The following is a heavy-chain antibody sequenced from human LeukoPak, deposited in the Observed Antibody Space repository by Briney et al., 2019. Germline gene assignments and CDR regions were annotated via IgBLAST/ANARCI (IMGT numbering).Heavy chain of an antibody. CDR1: GGSFSGYY. CDR3: ARDQGYYDSSGYYDWFDP. D-gene: IGHD3-22*01. CDR2: IYYSGST. V-gene: IGHV4-59*01. J-gene: IGHJ5*02. Sequence: SETLSLTCAVYGGSFSGYYRSWIRQPPGKGLEWIGHIYYSGSTNYNPSLKSRVSISVDTSKNQFSLKLSSVTAADTAVYYCARDQGYYDSSGYYDWFDPWGQGTLVTVSS.